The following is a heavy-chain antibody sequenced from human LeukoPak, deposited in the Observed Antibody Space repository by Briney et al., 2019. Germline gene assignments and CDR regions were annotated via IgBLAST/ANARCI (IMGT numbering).Heavy chain of an antibody. V-gene: IGHV3-21*01. CDR1: GFTFSSYS. D-gene: IGHD2-2*01. J-gene: IGHJ6*04. Sequence: GGSLRLSCAASGFTFSSYSMNWVRQAPGKGLEWVSSISSSSTSIYYADSVKGRFTISRDNAKNSLYLQVNGLGAEDTAVYYCARDSRLYCSGTSCYMDVWGKGTTVTVSS. CDR2: ISSSSTSI. CDR3: ARDSRLYCSGTSCYMDV.